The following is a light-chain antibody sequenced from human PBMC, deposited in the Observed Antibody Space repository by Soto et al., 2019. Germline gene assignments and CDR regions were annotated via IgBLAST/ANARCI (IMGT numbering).Light chain of an antibody. CDR3: QQRNNWPPIT. Sequence: ELLCQPSPGTLSLSPVESSPRSFRARQSVSSSYLAWYQQKPGQAHRLLIFGASSRATGIPDRFSGSGSGTDFTLTISSLEPEDFALYYCQQRNNWPPITGGQWTQREIK. V-gene: IGKV3D-20*02. CDR1: QSVSSSY. CDR2: GAS. J-gene: IGKJ5*01.